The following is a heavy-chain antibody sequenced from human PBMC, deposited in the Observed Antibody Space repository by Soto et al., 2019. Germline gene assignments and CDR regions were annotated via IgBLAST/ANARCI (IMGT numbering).Heavy chain of an antibody. CDR3: VRQGYGPLHGLVDV. Sequence: PSETLSLTCTVSGGSMSGYYRSWIRLPPGKPMEWIGYVHDSWGAAYNPSLRSRVAISLDTSKSQFSLSLTSVSATDTAMYYCVRQGYGPLHGLVDVWGQGTTVTVSS. V-gene: IGHV4-59*08. CDR2: VHDSWGA. CDR1: GGSMSGYY. D-gene: IGHD5-18*01. J-gene: IGHJ6*02.